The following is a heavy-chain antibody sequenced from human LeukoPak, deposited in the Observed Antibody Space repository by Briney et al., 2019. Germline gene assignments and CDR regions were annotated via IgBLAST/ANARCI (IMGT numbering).Heavy chain of an antibody. CDR3: ARGTLNSDLFDY. D-gene: IGHD1-1*01. V-gene: IGHV4-31*03. CDR1: GGSISSGGYY. Sequence: ASQTLSLTCTVSGGSISSGGYYWSWIRQHPGKGLDWIGYIYYSGSTYYNPSLKSRVTISVDPSKNQFSLKLSSVPAADTAVYYCARGTLNSDLFDYWGQGTLVTVSS. J-gene: IGHJ4*02. CDR2: IYYSGST.